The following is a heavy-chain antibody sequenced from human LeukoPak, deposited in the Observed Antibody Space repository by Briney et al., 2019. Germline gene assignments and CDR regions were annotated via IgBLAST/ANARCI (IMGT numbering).Heavy chain of an antibody. CDR2: MNPNSGNT. CDR1: GYTFTSYD. D-gene: IGHD4-17*01. Sequence: ASVKVSCKASGYTFTSYDINWVRQATGQGLEWMGWMNPNSGNTGYAQKFQGRVTMTEDTSTDTAYMELSSLRSDDTAVYYCARDGLRNWFDPWGQGTLVTVSS. CDR3: ARDGLRNWFDP. J-gene: IGHJ5*02. V-gene: IGHV1-8*01.